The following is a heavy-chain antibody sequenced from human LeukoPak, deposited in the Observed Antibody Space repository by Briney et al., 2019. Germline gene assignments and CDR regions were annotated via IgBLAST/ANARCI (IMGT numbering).Heavy chain of an antibody. J-gene: IGHJ4*02. CDR2: INPSGGTT. CDR3: ARGYGDYAY. CDR1: GYSFTSYY. D-gene: IGHD4-17*01. Sequence: AASVQVSCKASGYSFTSYYMHGVRHALGQGLEGMGIINPSGGTTTYDTQSQGRLITTRATYTITVYIEWSSLRSAYPPVNYCARGYGDYAYWGQGALVTVSS. V-gene: IGHV1-46*01.